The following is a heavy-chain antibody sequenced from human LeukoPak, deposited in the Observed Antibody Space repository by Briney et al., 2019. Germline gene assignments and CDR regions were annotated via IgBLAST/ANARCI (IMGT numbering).Heavy chain of an antibody. CDR2: IYYSGST. V-gene: IGHV4-59*08. Sequence: SETLSLTCTVSGGSISSYYWSWIRQPPGKGLEWIGYIYYSGSTNYNPSLKSRVTISVDTSKNQFSLKLSSVTAADTAVYYCARTMYSSGWYYGAFDIWGQGTMVTVSS. CDR1: GGSISSYY. D-gene: IGHD6-19*01. J-gene: IGHJ3*02. CDR3: ARTMYSSGWYYGAFDI.